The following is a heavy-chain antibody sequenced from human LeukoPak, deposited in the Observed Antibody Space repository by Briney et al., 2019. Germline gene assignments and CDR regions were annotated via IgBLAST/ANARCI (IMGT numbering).Heavy chain of an antibody. D-gene: IGHD3-22*01. V-gene: IGHV1-2*02. CDR1: GYTFTGYY. CDR3: ARVQAMIVVASYYFDY. J-gene: IGHJ4*02. Sequence: ASVKVSFKASGYTFTGYYMHSVRQAPGQGLEWMGWINPNRGGTNYAQKLQGRVIMTRETSISTAYMELSRLRSDDTAVYYCARVQAMIVVASYYFDYWGQGTLVTVSS. CDR2: INPNRGGT.